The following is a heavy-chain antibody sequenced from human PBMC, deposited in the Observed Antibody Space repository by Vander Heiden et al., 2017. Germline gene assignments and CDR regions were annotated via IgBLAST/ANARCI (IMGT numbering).Heavy chain of an antibody. J-gene: IGHJ5*02. CDR2: ISSSDIYI. CDR1: GFTFSSYS. Sequence: EVQLVESGGGLVKPGGSLRLSCAASGFTFSSYSMNGVRQAPGKGLEWVASISSSDIYIYYADSVKGRFTISRDNAKNSLYLQMNSLRAEDTAVYYCAREGSTRDNWFDPWGQGTLVTVSS. V-gene: IGHV3-21*01. CDR3: AREGSTRDNWFDP. D-gene: IGHD2-2*01.